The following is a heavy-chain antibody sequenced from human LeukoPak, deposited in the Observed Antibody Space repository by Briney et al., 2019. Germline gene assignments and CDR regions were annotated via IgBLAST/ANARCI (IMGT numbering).Heavy chain of an antibody. Sequence: SVKVSCKASGGTFSSYAISWVRQAPGQGLEWMGGIIPIFGTANYAQKSQGRVTITADESTSTAYMELSSLRSEDTAVYYCARVGSSWYDQDYYFDYWGQGTLVTVSS. CDR1: GGTFSSYA. V-gene: IGHV1-69*13. J-gene: IGHJ4*02. CDR3: ARVGSSWYDQDYYFDY. CDR2: IIPIFGTA. D-gene: IGHD6-13*01.